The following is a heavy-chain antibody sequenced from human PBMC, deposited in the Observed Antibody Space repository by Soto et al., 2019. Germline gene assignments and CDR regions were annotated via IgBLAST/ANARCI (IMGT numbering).Heavy chain of an antibody. CDR3: ATIFGGFFDF. Sequence: QVQLVQSGAEVKKPGSSVKVSCKASGGSFSSYSITWVRQAPGQGLEWIGGIIPMSDTARYAQKFEGRVTITADKSTKTAYMELSSLRSEDTAVYFCATIFGGFFDFWGQGTLVTVSS. J-gene: IGHJ4*02. CDR1: GGSFSSYS. V-gene: IGHV1-69*06. D-gene: IGHD3-3*02. CDR2: IIPMSDTA.